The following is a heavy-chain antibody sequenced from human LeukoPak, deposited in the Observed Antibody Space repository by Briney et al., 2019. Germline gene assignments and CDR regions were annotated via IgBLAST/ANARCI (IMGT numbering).Heavy chain of an antibody. Sequence: ASVKDSCKASGYTFTDYYMHWVRQAAGQGLDWMGWINSNRCGTNYGQKFQGRVTRHRRTSISTAYMELSRLRSEDTAVYYCAMLMVYASDKNAFDIWRQGTMVTVSS. CDR3: AMLMVYASDKNAFDI. CDR2: INSNRCGT. V-gene: IGHV1-2*02. CDR1: GYTFTDYY. J-gene: IGHJ3*02. D-gene: IGHD2-8*01.